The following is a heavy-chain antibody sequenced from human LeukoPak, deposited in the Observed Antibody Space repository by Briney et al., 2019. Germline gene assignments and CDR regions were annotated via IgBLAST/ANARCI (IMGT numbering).Heavy chain of an antibody. CDR2: ISSSGTTI. J-gene: IGHJ4*02. CDR3: ARDLSAVAGKDRADY. D-gene: IGHD6-19*01. V-gene: IGHV3-11*04. CDR1: GFTFSDYY. Sequence: GGSLRLSCAASGFTFSDYYVSWVRQAPGRGLEWLSSISSSGTTIYYADSVKGRFTISRDNTKNSMYLQMNSLRAEDTAVYYCARDLSAVAGKDRADYWGQGTLVTVSS.